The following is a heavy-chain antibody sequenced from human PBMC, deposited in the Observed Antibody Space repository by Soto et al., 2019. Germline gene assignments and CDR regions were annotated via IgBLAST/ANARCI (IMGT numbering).Heavy chain of an antibody. CDR3: ARASILKVPMYDYMWGSYPDY. V-gene: IGHV4-39*01. Sequence: QLQLQESGPGLVKPSETLSLTCTVSGGSISSSSYYWGWIRQPPGKGLEWIGSIYYSGSTYYNPSLKSRVTISVDTSKNQFSLKLSSVTAADTAVYYCARASILKVPMYDYMWGSYPDYWGQGTLVTVSS. CDR1: GGSISSSSYY. D-gene: IGHD3-16*01. CDR2: IYYSGST. J-gene: IGHJ4*02.